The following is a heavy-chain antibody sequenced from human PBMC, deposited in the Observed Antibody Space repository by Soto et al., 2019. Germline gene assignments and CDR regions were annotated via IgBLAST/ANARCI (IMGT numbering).Heavy chain of an antibody. Sequence: SETLSLTCAVSGGSISSGGYSWSWIRQSPAKGLEGIAFIPYSGSPSYNPSLKSRVTIFVDTSKNQFSLKLSSVTAADTAVYYCARSDFWSGYYTDYWGQGTLVTVSS. J-gene: IGHJ4*02. CDR1: GGSISSGGYS. V-gene: IGHV4-30-2*05. CDR2: IPYSGSP. CDR3: ARSDFWSGYYTDY. D-gene: IGHD3-3*01.